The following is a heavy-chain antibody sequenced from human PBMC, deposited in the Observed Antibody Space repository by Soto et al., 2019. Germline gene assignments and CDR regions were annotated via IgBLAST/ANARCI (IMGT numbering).Heavy chain of an antibody. Sequence: SETLSLTCIVSGYSVTSSDYYWAWIRQPPGKGLEWIGSMFYSGLTYYNPSLKSRVTLSVDTSKNQFSVRLNSVTAADTAVYYCAPLSVSLSGPYGIHVWGQGTTVTVSS. D-gene: IGHD2-15*01. CDR3: APLSVSLSGPYGIHV. V-gene: IGHV4-39*01. CDR2: MFYSGLT. CDR1: GYSVTSSDYY. J-gene: IGHJ6*02.